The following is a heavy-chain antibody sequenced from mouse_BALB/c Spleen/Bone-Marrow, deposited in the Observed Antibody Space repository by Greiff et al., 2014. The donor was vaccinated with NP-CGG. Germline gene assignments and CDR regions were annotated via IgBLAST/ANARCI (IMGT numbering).Heavy chain of an antibody. J-gene: IGHJ1*01. CDR1: GFNIKDTY. Sequence: EVQLQQSGAELVKPGASVKLSCTASGFNIKDTYMHWVKQRPEQGLEWIGRIGPANGNTKYDPKFQGKATITADTSSNTAYLQLSSLTSEDTAVYYCARYDYGWYFYVWGAGTTVTVSS. CDR3: ARYDYGWYFYV. D-gene: IGHD1-1*01. CDR2: IGPANGNT. V-gene: IGHV14-3*02.